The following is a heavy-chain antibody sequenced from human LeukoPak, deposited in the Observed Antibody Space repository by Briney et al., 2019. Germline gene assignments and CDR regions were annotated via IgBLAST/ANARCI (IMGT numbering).Heavy chain of an antibody. CDR1: GFTFSSYA. J-gene: IGHJ4*02. Sequence: GGSLGLTCAASGFTFSSYAMNWVRQAPGKGLEWVSSISESGDTTDYADSVKGRFTISRDNSKNTLYLQMNSLRAEDTAVYYCARQWLINGWGQGILVTVSS. CDR2: ISESGDTT. D-gene: IGHD6-19*01. V-gene: IGHV3-23*01. CDR3: ARQWLING.